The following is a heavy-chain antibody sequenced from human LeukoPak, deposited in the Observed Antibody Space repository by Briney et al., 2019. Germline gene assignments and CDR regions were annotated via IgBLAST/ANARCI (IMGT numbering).Heavy chain of an antibody. CDR1: GGSFSGYY. V-gene: IGHV4-34*01. D-gene: IGHD3-9*01. J-gene: IGHJ3*02. CDR3: ARGGYDILTGYSSDAFDI. Sequence: PSETLSLTCAVYGGSFSGYYWSWIRQPPGKGLEWIGEINHSGSTNYNPSLKSRVTISVDTSKNRFSLKLSSVTAADTAVYYCARGGYDILTGYSSDAFDIWGQGTMVTVSS. CDR2: INHSGST.